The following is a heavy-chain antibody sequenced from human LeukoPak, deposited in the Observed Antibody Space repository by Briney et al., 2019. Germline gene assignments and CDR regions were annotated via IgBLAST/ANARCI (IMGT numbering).Heavy chain of an antibody. Sequence: GGSLRLSCSASGFTFSSHWMHWVRQAPGKGLVWASRINGDGSGTNYAGSVRGRFTISRDNAKNTLYLQMNSLRAEDTAVYYCARDSGYYFNWFDPWGQGTLVTVSS. CDR2: INGDGSGT. CDR3: ARDSGYYFNWFDP. J-gene: IGHJ5*02. D-gene: IGHD3-22*01. V-gene: IGHV3-74*01. CDR1: GFTFSSHW.